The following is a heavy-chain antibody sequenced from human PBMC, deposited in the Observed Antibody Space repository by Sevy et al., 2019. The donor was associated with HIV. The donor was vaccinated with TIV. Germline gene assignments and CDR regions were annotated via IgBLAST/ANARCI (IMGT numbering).Heavy chain of an antibody. Sequence: SETLSLTCTVSGGSITSLYWNWIRQPPGKGLEWIANIYYNGHINYNPSIKSRVTLPLDTSKNQFSLRLSSVTAADKAMYYCAGENARGRGYSWGQGTLVTVSS. D-gene: IGHD1-1*01. CDR3: AGENARGRGYS. J-gene: IGHJ4*02. CDR2: IYYNGHI. CDR1: GGSITSLY. V-gene: IGHV4-59*08.